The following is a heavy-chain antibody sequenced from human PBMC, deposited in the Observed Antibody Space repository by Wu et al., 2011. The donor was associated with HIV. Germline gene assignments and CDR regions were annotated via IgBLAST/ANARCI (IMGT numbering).Heavy chain of an antibody. J-gene: IGHJ5*02. V-gene: IGHV1-69*14. CDR2: LIPLFGAT. Sequence: QVQLVQSGAEVKKPGSSVKVSCKTSGGSFSRYSFSWVRQAPGQGLEWMGGLIPLFGATDYAQKFQGRITISADTSTTTVYMDLSSLRSEDTAVYYCARSDYYDTSGYYYVYNWFDPWGQGTLVTVSS. CDR3: ARSDYYDTSGYYYVYNWFDP. CDR1: GGSFSRYS. D-gene: IGHD3-22*01.